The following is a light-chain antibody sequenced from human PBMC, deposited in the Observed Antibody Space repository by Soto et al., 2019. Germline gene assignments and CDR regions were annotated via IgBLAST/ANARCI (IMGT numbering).Light chain of an antibody. CDR3: QQYNNWPPIT. CDR1: QSVSNN. V-gene: IGKV3-15*01. CDR2: GAS. Sequence: EIMMKQSPATLSVSPGEKATLSCRASQSVSNNLAWFQQKPGQVPRLLIYGASTRATGIPARFSGSGSGTEFTLTISSLQSEDFAVYYCQQYNNWPPITFGQGTRLEIK. J-gene: IGKJ5*01.